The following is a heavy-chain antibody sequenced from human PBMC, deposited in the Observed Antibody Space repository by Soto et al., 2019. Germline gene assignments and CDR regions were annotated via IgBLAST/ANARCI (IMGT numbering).Heavy chain of an antibody. J-gene: IGHJ4*02. CDR2: INSDGSST. CDR1: GFTFSSYW. Sequence: VGSLGLSCAASGFTFSSYWMHWVRQAPGKGLVWVSRINSDGSSTSYADSVKGRFTISRDNAKNTLYLQMNSLRAEDTAVYYCARDAVAGTAYFDYWGQGTLVTVSS. V-gene: IGHV3-74*01. D-gene: IGHD6-19*01. CDR3: ARDAVAGTAYFDY.